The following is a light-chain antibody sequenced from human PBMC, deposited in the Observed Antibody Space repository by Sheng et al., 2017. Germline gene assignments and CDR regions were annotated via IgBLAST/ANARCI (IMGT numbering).Light chain of an antibody. CDR1: SNDVGGYKH. Sequence: QSALTQPASVSASPGQSVIISCTGTSNDVGGYKHVSWYQQHPGKVPKLMIYDVDNRPSGISNRFSGSKSGNTASLTISGLQAEDEADYFCSSYTTSSLYVFGSGTKVTVL. CDR2: DVD. J-gene: IGLJ1*01. V-gene: IGLV2-14*03. CDR3: SSYTTSSLYV.